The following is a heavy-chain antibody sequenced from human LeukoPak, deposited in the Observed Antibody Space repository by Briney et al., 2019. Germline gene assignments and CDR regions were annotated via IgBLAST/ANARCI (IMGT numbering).Heavy chain of an antibody. CDR2: VNNDGSAT. Sequence: GGSLRLSCAASRFIFTNYWIHWVRQAPGKGLVWVSHVNNDGSATSYTDSVKGRFTISRDSAKNTVYLHMNSLRVEDTAVYYCTSFFETNWGQGTLVTVSS. D-gene: IGHD2/OR15-2a*01. V-gene: IGHV3-74*01. CDR3: TSFFETN. J-gene: IGHJ4*02. CDR1: RFIFTNYW.